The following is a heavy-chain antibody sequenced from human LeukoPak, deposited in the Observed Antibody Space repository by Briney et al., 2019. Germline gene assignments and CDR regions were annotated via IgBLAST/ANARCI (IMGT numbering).Heavy chain of an antibody. CDR3: ARGSYYDSSGHTLDY. CDR1: GYSFTSYW. CDR2: IYPGDSDT. V-gene: IGHV5-51*01. Sequence: PGESLKISCKGSGYSFTSYWIGWVRQMPGKGLEWRGIIYPGDSDTRYSPSFQGQVTISADKSISTAYLQWSSLKASDTAMYYCARGSYYDSSGHTLDYWGQGTLVTVSS. D-gene: IGHD3-22*01. J-gene: IGHJ4*02.